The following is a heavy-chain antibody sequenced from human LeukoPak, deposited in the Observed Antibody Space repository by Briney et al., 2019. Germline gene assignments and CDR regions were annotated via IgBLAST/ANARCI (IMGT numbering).Heavy chain of an antibody. D-gene: IGHD6-6*01. Sequence: PGGSLRLSCAASGFTFSSYAMSWVRQAPGKGLEWVSAISGSGGSTYYADSVKGRFTISRDNSENTLYLQMNSLRAEDTAVYYCVKEVIAARHYYYYMDVWGKGTTVTVSS. V-gene: IGHV3-23*01. CDR2: ISGSGGST. J-gene: IGHJ6*03. CDR3: VKEVIAARHYYYYMDV. CDR1: GFTFSSYA.